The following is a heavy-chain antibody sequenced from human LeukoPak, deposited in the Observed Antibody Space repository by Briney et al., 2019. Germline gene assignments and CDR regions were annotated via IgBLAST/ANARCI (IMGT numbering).Heavy chain of an antibody. CDR3: ARGSGTPLVQYYFDY. CDR2: IYHRGST. J-gene: IGHJ4*02. D-gene: IGHD6-6*01. V-gene: IGHV4-38-2*02. Sequence: SETLSLTCTVSGYSISGGYYWGWIRQPPGQGLEWIGSIYHRGSTYYNPSLKSRVTISVDTSKNQFSLKLSTVTAADTAVYYCARGSGTPLVQYYFDYWGQGALVTVSS. CDR1: GYSISGGYY.